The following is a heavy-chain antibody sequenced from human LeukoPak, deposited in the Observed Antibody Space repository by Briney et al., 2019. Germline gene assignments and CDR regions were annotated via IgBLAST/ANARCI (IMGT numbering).Heavy chain of an antibody. V-gene: IGHV5-10-1*01. D-gene: IGHD6-13*01. J-gene: IGHJ5*02. Sequence: GESLRISCKGSGYSFTSYWISWVRQMPGKGLEWMGRIDPSDSYTNYSPSFQGHVTISADKSISTAYLQWSSLKASDTAMYYCARQVGVAAAGTRPNWFDPWGQGTLVTVSS. CDR3: ARQVGVAAAGTRPNWFDP. CDR1: GYSFTSYW. CDR2: IDPSDSYT.